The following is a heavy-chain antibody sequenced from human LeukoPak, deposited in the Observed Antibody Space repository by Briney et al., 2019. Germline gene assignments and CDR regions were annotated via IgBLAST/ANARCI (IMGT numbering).Heavy chain of an antibody. CDR3: ARERGAYCTNGVCNDY. V-gene: IGHV4-31*03. Sequence: PSQTLSLTCTVSGGSISSGGYYWSWIRQHPGKGLEWIGYIYYSGSTYYNPSLKSRVTISVDTSKNQFSLKLSSVTAADTAVYYCARERGAYCTNGVCNDYWDQGTLVTVSS. CDR2: IYYSGST. J-gene: IGHJ4*02. D-gene: IGHD2-8*01. CDR1: GGSISSGGYY.